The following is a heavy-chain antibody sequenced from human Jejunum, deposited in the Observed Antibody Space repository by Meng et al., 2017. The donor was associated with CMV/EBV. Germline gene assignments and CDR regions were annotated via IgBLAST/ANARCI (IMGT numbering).Heavy chain of an antibody. Sequence: DDYTMHWVRQAPGKGLECVCLISWDGDTIYYTDSVKGRFTISRDNSKNSLYLQMNSLRTEDTALYYCAKDRVAARPGYYYYGLDVWGQGTTVTVSS. V-gene: IGHV3-43*01. J-gene: IGHJ6*02. D-gene: IGHD6-6*01. CDR3: AKDRVAARPGYYYYGLDV. CDR1: DDYT. CDR2: ISWDGDTI.